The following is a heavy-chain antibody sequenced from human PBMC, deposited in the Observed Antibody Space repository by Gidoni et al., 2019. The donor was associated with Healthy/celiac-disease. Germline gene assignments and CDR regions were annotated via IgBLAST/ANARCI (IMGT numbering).Heavy chain of an antibody. CDR2: ISYDGSNK. Sequence: QVQLVGSGGGVVQPGSSLQLSCASPGFTFGSYGMHWVRQAPGKGLEWVAVISYDGSNKYYADSVKGRFTISRDNSKNTLYLQMNSLRAEDTAVYYCAKCWGGWLEQYYYYYYGMDVWGQGTTVTVSS. CDR3: AKCWGGWLEQYYYYYYGMDV. J-gene: IGHJ6*02. CDR1: GFTFGSYG. V-gene: IGHV3-30*18. D-gene: IGHD6-19*01.